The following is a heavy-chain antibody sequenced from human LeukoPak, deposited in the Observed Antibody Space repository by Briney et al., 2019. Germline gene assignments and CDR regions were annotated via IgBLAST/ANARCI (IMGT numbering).Heavy chain of an antibody. CDR1: GFTFDDYA. D-gene: IGHD3-10*01. V-gene: IGHV3-9*01. CDR3: AKDRRSIWFGDPCFDY. Sequence: GGSLRLSCAASGFTFDDYAMHWVRQAPGKGLEWVSGISWNSGSIGYADSVKGRFTISRDNAKNSLYLQMNSLRAEDTALYYCAKDRRSIWFGDPCFDYWGQGTLVTVSS. J-gene: IGHJ4*02. CDR2: ISWNSGSI.